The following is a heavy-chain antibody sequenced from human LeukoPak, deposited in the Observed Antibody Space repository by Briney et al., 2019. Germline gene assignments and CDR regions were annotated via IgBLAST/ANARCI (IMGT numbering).Heavy chain of an antibody. CDR2: INSDGSST. CDR3: ARDTRVVVQHYYFDY. J-gene: IGHJ4*02. D-gene: IGHD3-22*01. Sequence: GGSLRLSCAASGFTFSSYWMHWVRQAPGKGLVWVSRINSDGSSTSYTDSVKGRFTISRDDAKNTLYLQMNSLRAEDTAVYYCARDTRVVVQHYYFDYWGQGTLVTVSS. CDR1: GFTFSSYW. V-gene: IGHV3-74*01.